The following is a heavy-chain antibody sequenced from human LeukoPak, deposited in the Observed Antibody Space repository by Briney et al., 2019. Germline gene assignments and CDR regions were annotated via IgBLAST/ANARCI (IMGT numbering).Heavy chain of an antibody. J-gene: IGHJ4*02. D-gene: IGHD2-2*01. CDR3: ARGHPSAAPDY. CDR1: GYTFTSYG. Sequence: ASVKVSCKASGYTFTSYGISWVRQAPGQGLEWMGWISAYNGNTNYAQKFQGRVTITADESTSTAYMELSSLRSEDTAVYYCARGHPSAAPDYWGQGTLVTVST. CDR2: ISAYNGNT. V-gene: IGHV1-18*01.